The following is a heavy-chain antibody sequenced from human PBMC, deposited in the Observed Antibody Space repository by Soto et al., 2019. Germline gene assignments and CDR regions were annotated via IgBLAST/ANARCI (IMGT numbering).Heavy chain of an antibody. Sequence: EVKLVESGGDLVQPGRSLRLSCAASGFTFEDFAMHWVRQAPGKGLEWVSGISWNSGSIGYADPVKGRFTISRDNAKNSLYLEMNSLKTEDSALYYCAKTAPPYDSQGYYPFDIWGQGTLVSVSP. D-gene: IGHD3-22*01. J-gene: IGHJ3*02. V-gene: IGHV3-9*01. CDR1: GFTFEDFA. CDR2: ISWNSGSI. CDR3: AKTAPPYDSQGYYPFDI.